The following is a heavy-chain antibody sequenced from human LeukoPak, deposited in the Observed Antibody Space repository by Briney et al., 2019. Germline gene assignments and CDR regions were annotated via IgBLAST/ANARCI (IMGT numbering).Heavy chain of an antibody. Sequence: SETLSLTCTVSGGSISSSGYYRGWIRQPPGKGLEWIGSIYYSGTTYYNPSLKSRLTISVDTSKNQFSLKLSSVTAADTAVYYCARLRGGYIATRDWGQGTLVTVSS. CDR2: IYYSGTT. V-gene: IGHV4-39*01. J-gene: IGHJ4*02. D-gene: IGHD6-6*01. CDR1: GGSISSSGYY. CDR3: ARLRGGYIATRD.